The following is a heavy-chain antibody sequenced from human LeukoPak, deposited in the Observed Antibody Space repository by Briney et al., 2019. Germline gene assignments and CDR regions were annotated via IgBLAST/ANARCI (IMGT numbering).Heavy chain of an antibody. Sequence: ASVKVSCKASGYTFTGYYMHWVRQAPGQGLEWMGWINPNSGGTNYAQKLQGRVTMTTDTSTGTAYMQLRSLRSDDTAVYYCARGSVANTFDIWGQGTMVTVSS. J-gene: IGHJ3*02. CDR2: INPNSGGT. CDR1: GYTFTGYY. V-gene: IGHV1-2*02. D-gene: IGHD6-19*01. CDR3: ARGSVANTFDI.